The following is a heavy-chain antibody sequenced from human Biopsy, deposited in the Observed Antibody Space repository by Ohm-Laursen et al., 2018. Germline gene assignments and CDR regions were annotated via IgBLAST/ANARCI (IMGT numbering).Heavy chain of an antibody. D-gene: IGHD3-22*01. V-gene: IGHV4-59*01. Sequence: SVTLSFTCTVSGDSISSYYWSWLRQPPGKGLEWIGYVYYTGSTDYNPSLQSRVTISVDTSKNHFSLRLRSVTPADTAIYYCARDRGYYSDRTVPGYFDLWGRGTLVTVSS. CDR2: VYYTGST. J-gene: IGHJ2*01. CDR3: ARDRGYYSDRTVPGYFDL. CDR1: GDSISSYY.